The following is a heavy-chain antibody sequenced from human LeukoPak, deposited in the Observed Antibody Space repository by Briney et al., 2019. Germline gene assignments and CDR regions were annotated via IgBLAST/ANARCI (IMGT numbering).Heavy chain of an antibody. CDR2: ISYDGSNK. CDR3: ARAQGRVLRFLEWLPHAFDI. V-gene: IGHV3-30*03. D-gene: IGHD3-3*01. CDR1: GFTFSSYG. Sequence: GGSLRLSCAASGFTFSSYGMHWVRQAPGKGLEWVAVISYDGSNKYYADSVKGRFTISRDNSKNTLYLQMNSLRAEDTAVYYCARAQGRVLRFLEWLPHAFDIWGQGTMVTVSS. J-gene: IGHJ3*02.